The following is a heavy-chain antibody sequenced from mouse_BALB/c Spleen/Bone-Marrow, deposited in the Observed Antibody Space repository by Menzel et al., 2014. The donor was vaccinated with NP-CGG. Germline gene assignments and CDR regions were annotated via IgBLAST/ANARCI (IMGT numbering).Heavy chain of an antibody. CDR3: TRSDYYDYQAWFAY. Sequence: VQLQQSGAELVKPGASVKLSCKTSGYTFTNHYIYWVKQRPGQGLEWIGEINPSNGGSNFNEKLKSKATLTVDKSSSTAYMQLSSLTSEDSAVYYCTRSDYYDYQAWFAYWGQGTLVTVSA. J-gene: IGHJ3*01. CDR2: INPSNGGS. CDR1: GYTFTNHY. V-gene: IGHV1S81*02. D-gene: IGHD2-4*01.